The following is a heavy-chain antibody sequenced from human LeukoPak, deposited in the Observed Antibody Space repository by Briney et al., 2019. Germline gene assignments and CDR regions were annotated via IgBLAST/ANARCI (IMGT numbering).Heavy chain of an antibody. Sequence: SVKVSCKASGGTFSSYAISWVRQAPGQGLEWMGRIIPIFGTANYAQKFQGRVTITTDESTRTAYMELSSLRSEDTAVYYCAREARDIVAYCGGDCDPPFCYFDYWGQGTLVTVSS. D-gene: IGHD2-21*02. CDR3: AREARDIVAYCGGDCDPPFCYFDY. V-gene: IGHV1-69*05. J-gene: IGHJ4*02. CDR1: GGTFSSYA. CDR2: IIPIFGTA.